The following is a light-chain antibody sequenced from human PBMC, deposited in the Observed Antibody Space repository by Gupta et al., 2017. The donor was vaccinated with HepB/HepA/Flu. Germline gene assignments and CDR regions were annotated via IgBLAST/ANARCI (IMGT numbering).Light chain of an antibody. V-gene: IGKV2-28*01. CDR3: MQALHTRT. CDR1: QSLLFRNGYNY. Sequence: HPSLSLPVTPGEPAFISCRSSQSLLFRNGYNYLDWYLQKPGQSPQLLIYWGSNRASGVPDRVSGSGSGTDFTLEISRVEAEDVGVYYCMQALHTRTFGQGTKVDIK. CDR2: WGS. J-gene: IGKJ1*01.